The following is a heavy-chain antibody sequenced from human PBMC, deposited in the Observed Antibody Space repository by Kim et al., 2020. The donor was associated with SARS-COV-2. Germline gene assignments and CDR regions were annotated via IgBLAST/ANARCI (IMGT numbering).Heavy chain of an antibody. CDR1: GFSVSSHW. Sequence: GGSLRLSCASSGFSVSSHWMHWVRQGPGKGLVWVSRIKSDGTVVSYADDLKGRVHISRDNAKKMLHLQLDGVRPEDTAVYYCVRESVVVSGWYYFDWWG. CDR2: IKSDGTVV. V-gene: IGHV3-74*01. CDR3: VRESVVVSGWYYFDW. D-gene: IGHD6-19*01. J-gene: IGHJ4*01.